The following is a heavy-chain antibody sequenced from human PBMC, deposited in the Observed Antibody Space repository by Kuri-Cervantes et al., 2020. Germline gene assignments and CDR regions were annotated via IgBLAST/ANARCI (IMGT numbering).Heavy chain of an antibody. CDR1: GGSISSSNW. CDR3: ARVQRGSGWYYFDY. CDR2: IYHSGST. Sequence: SETLSLTCAVSGGSISSSNWWSWVRQPPGKGLEWIGEIYHSGSTNYNPSLKSRVTIPVDTSKNQFSLKLSSVTAADTAVYYCARVQRGSGWYYFDYWGQGTLVTVSS. D-gene: IGHD6-19*01. V-gene: IGHV4-4*02. J-gene: IGHJ4*02.